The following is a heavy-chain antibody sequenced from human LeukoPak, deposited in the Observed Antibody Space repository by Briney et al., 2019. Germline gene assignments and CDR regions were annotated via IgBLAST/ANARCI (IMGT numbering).Heavy chain of an antibody. D-gene: IGHD3-10*01. V-gene: IGHV4-39*07. CDR3: ARRTRMVRGVIIGNWFDP. CDR1: GGSISSGNYY. CDR2: INHSGST. J-gene: IGHJ5*02. Sequence: SETLSLTCTVSGGSISSGNYYWTWIRQPPGKGLEWIGEINHSGSTNYNPSLKSRVTISVDTSKNQFSLKLSSVTAADTAVYYCARRTRMVRGVIIGNWFDPWGQGTLVTVSS.